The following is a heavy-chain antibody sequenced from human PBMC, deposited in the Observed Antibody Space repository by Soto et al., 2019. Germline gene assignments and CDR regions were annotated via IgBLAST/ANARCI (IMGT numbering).Heavy chain of an antibody. J-gene: IGHJ4*02. CDR2: ISYDGSNK. CDR3: ARVPSSSGRAHFDY. D-gene: IGHD2-15*01. V-gene: IGHV3-30-3*01. CDR1: GFTFSSYA. Sequence: QVQLVESGGGVVQPGRSLRLSCAASGFTFSSYAMHWVRQAPGKGLEWVAVISYDGSNKYYADSVKGRFTISRDNSKNTLYLQMNSLRAQDTAAYYCARVPSSSGRAHFDYWGQGTLVTVSP.